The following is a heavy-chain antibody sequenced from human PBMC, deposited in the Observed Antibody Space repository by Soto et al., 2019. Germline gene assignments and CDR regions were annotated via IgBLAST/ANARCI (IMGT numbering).Heavy chain of an antibody. Sequence: EVQLVESGGGPVRPGGSLKLSCAASGFNFITYSLSWVRQAPGKGLEWVAYISSRGTSILYADSVKGRFSISRDNDNDSVSLLMHNLRVDDTAVYYCARDRGYNTGWYGGALDLWGQGTLVTVSS. J-gene: IGHJ4*02. V-gene: IGHV3-21*01. CDR2: ISSRGTSI. CDR1: GFNFITYS. D-gene: IGHD6-19*01. CDR3: ARDRGYNTGWYGGALDL.